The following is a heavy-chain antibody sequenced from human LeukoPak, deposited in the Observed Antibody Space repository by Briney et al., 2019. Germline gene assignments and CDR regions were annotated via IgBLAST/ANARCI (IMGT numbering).Heavy chain of an antibody. J-gene: IGHJ4*02. V-gene: IGHV3-30*02. D-gene: IGHD2-15*01. Sequence: GGSLRLSCAASGFTFSDYGMHWVRQAPGKGLEWVTFITYDGSNKYYADSVKGRFTLSRDNSKNTLYLQMNSLRAEDTAVYYCAKGSERVAATLPTDYWGQGTLVTVSS. CDR2: ITYDGSNK. CDR3: AKGSERVAATLPTDY. CDR1: GFTFSDYG.